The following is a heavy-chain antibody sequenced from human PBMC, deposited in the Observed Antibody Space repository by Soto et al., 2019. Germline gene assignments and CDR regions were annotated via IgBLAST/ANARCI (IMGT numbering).Heavy chain of an antibody. CDR2: IIPMLETA. Sequence: SVKVSCKASGGTFGNFAISWVRQAPGQGLEWMGGIIPMLETANYAQRFQGRVTIIADESTNTVYMYLTGLRSEDTAVYYCATEGGLGSSGWGVFYYSGMGVWGQGTTVTVSS. CDR3: ATEGGLGSSGWGVFYYSGMGV. V-gene: IGHV1-69*13. D-gene: IGHD6-19*01. J-gene: IGHJ6*02. CDR1: GGTFGNFA.